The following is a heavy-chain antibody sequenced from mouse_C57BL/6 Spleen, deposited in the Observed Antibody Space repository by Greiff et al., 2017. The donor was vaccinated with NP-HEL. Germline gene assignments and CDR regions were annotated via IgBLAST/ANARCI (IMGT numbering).Heavy chain of an antibody. CDR1: GFTFSDYG. CDR2: ISSGSSTI. J-gene: IGHJ4*01. Sequence: EVKLVESGGGLVKPGGSLKLSCAASGFTFSDYGMHWVRQAPEKGLEWVAYISSGSSTIYYADTVKGRFTISRDNAKNTLFLQMTSLRSEDTAMYYCARGYGSSLWAMDYWGQGTSVTVSS. D-gene: IGHD1-1*01. CDR3: ARGYGSSLWAMDY. V-gene: IGHV5-17*01.